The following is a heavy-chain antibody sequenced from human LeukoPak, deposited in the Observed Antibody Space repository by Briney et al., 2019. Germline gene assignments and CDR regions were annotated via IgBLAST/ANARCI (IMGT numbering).Heavy chain of an antibody. Sequence: GGSLSLSCAASGFTFSSYVMHWVRQAPGKRLEWVAIISYDGSNKYYADSLKGRFTISRDNSKNTLYLQMNILRAADTAVYYCARDKVTSLLSSFDYWGQGTLVTVSS. J-gene: IGHJ4*02. CDR1: GFTFSSYV. CDR3: ARDKVTSLLSSFDY. CDR2: ISYDGSNK. D-gene: IGHD3-10*01. V-gene: IGHV3-30*03.